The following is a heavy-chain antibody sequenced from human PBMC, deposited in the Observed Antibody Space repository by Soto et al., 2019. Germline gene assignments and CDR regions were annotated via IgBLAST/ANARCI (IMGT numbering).Heavy chain of an antibody. Sequence: SETLSLTCTVSGASITTFHWSWIRQPPGKGLEWLGYIYYSGSTYYNPSLKSRVTISVDTSKNQFSLKLSSVTAADTAVYYCASPGAFGGVRGDAFDIWGQGTMVTVSS. CDR3: ASPGAFGGVRGDAFDI. CDR2: IYYSGST. J-gene: IGHJ3*02. D-gene: IGHD3-16*01. V-gene: IGHV4-59*06. CDR1: GASITTFH.